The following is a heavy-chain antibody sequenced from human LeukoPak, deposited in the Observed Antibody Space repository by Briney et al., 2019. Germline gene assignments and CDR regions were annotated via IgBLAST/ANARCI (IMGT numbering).Heavy chain of an antibody. Sequence: GGSLRLSCAVSGITLSNYGMSWVRQAPGKGLEWVAGISDSGGRTTYADSVKGRFTISRDNPKNTLYLQVNSLRPEDTAVYFCATRGVVIRVILVGFHKEAYYFDSWGQGALVTVSS. CDR1: GITLSNYG. V-gene: IGHV3-23*01. CDR2: ISDSGGRT. J-gene: IGHJ4*02. D-gene: IGHD3-22*01. CDR3: ATRGVVIRVILVGFHKEAYYFDS.